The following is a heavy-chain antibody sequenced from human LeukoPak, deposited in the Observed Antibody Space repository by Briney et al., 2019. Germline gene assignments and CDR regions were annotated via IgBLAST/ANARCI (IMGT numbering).Heavy chain of an antibody. CDR2: ISSSSSYI. J-gene: IGHJ4*02. CDR3: ARVNYYDSSGYPYYFDY. V-gene: IGHV3-21*01. D-gene: IGHD3-22*01. Sequence: ETLSLTCAVYGGSFSGYYWSWIRQPPGKGLEWVSSISSSSSYIYYADSVKGRFTISRDNAKNSLYLQMNSLRAEDTAVYYCARVNYYDSSGYPYYFDYWGQGTLVTVSS. CDR1: GGSFSGYY.